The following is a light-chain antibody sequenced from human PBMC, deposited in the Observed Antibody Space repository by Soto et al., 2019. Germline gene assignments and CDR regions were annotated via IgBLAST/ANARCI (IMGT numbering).Light chain of an antibody. Sequence: QTVVTQEPSFSVPPGRTVTLTCGLSSGSVSSSNYPSWYQQPPGQAPRTLMYNTNIRSSGVPDRFSGSLLGNKAALTITGAQAEDECVYYCVLYVGSGIVVFGGGTKLTVL. J-gene: IGLJ2*01. V-gene: IGLV8-61*01. CDR3: VLYVGSGIVV. CDR2: NTN. CDR1: SGSVSSSNY.